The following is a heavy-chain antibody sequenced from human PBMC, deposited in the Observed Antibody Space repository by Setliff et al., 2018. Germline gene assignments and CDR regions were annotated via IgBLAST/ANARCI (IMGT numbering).Heavy chain of an antibody. CDR2: INWNGGST. J-gene: IGHJ4*02. Sequence: GGSLRLSCAASGFTFDDYGMSWVRQAPGKGLEWVSGINWNGGSTGYADSVKGRFTISRDNAKNSLYLQMNSLRAEDTALYYCARVKVVVVAATGYYFDYWGQGTLVTVSS. V-gene: IGHV3-20*04. CDR1: GFTFDDYG. CDR3: ARVKVVVVAATGYYFDY. D-gene: IGHD2-15*01.